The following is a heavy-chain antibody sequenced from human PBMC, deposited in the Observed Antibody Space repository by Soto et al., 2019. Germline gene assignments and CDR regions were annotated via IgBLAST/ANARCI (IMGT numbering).Heavy chain of an antibody. D-gene: IGHD2-2*01. Sequence: SETLSLTCTVSGGSTSSSTYYWGWIRQPPGKGLEWIGSIYNSGETYYNPSLKSRVTLSVDTSKSQISLKLRSVTAADTAVYFCARVPDRWGQGTLVTVSS. V-gene: IGHV4-39*01. CDR3: ARVPDR. CDR1: GGSTSSSTYY. CDR2: IYNSGET. J-gene: IGHJ5*02.